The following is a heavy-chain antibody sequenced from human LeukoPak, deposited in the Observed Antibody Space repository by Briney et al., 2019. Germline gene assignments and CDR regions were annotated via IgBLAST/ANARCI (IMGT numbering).Heavy chain of an antibody. Sequence: GGSLRLSCAASGFTFSSHSMNWVRQAPGKGLEWVSSISTSSSYIYYADSLKGRFTISRDNARNSLYLQMNNLGVEDTAVYYCARGYTNYGYVFDIWGQGTMVTVSS. CDR3: ARGYTNYGYVFDI. CDR1: GFTFSSHS. CDR2: ISTSSSYI. V-gene: IGHV3-21*04. J-gene: IGHJ3*02. D-gene: IGHD4-11*01.